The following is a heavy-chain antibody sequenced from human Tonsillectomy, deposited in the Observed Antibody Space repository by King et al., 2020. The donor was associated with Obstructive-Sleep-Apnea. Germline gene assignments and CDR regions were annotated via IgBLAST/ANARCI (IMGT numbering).Heavy chain of an antibody. CDR1: GFSLSTSGVG. D-gene: IGHD3-10*01. J-gene: IGHJ4*02. Sequence: TLQESGPTLVKPTQTLTLTCTFSGFSLSTSGVGVGWIRQPPGKALEWLALIYWDEDKRYSPSLKSRLTIAKDTSKNQVVLTMTNMDPVDTATYYCAHSSARRGSRPKLLWFGELCSLFDYWGQGTLVTVSS. V-gene: IGHV2-5*02. CDR2: IYWDEDK. CDR3: AHSSARRGSRPKLLWFGELCSLFDY.